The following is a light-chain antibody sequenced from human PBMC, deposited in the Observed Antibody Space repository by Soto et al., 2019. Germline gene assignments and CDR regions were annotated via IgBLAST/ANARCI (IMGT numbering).Light chain of an antibody. CDR3: QSYDSSLTVV. J-gene: IGLJ2*01. Sequence: QAVVTQPPSVSGAPGQRVTISCTGSRSNIGAGYDVHWYQQVPGTAPKLLIYGNINRPSGVPDRFSGSKSGTSASLAITGLQADDEAEYYCQSYDSSLTVVFGGGTKLTVL. V-gene: IGLV1-40*01. CDR2: GNI. CDR1: RSNIGAGYD.